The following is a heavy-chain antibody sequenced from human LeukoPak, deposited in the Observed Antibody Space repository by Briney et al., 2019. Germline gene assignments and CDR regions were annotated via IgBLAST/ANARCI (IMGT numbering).Heavy chain of an antibody. CDR1: GFTFRGNW. CDR2: IKPDGSAQ. CDR3: ARANNSSWHN. D-gene: IGHD6-13*01. Sequence: GGSLRLSCAPSGFTFRGNWISWVRHVPGRGLDWVANIKPDGSAQYYAASVKGRFTVSRDNAKNSVYLQMNSLRVEDTAVYYCARANNSSWHNWGQGTLVTVSA. J-gene: IGHJ4*02. V-gene: IGHV3-7*01.